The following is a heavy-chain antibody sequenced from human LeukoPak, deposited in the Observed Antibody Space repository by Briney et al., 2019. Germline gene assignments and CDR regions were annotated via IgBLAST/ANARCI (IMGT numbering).Heavy chain of an antibody. V-gene: IGHV3-23*01. CDR2: ISGSGRDT. CDR1: GLTFPRYA. Sequence: GGSLRLSCAASGLTFPRYAFAWVRQAPGRGLQWVSGISGSGRDTFYSDSVKGRFTISRDNSKNTHYLQMSSLTAEDTAMYYCAKWGDFWTGLNNWYFELWGRGTLVTVSS. CDR3: AKWGDFWTGLNNWYFEL. D-gene: IGHD3/OR15-3a*01. J-gene: IGHJ2*01.